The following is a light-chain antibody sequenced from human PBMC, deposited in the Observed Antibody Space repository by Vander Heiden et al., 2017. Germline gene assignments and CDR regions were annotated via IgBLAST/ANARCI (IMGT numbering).Light chain of an antibody. CDR1: QSVLYSSNNKNY. CDR2: WAS. Sequence: DIVMTQSPDSLAVSLGARAPINCKSSQSVLYSSNNKNYLAWYQQKPGQPPKLLIYWASTRESGVPDRFSGSGSGTDFTLTISSLQAEDVAVYDCQQEDRTPNTFGGGTKVEIK. J-gene: IGKJ4*01. V-gene: IGKV4-1*01. CDR3: QQEDRTPNT.